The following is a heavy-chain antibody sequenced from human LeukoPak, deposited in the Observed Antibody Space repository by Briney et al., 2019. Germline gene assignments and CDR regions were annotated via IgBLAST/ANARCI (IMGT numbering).Heavy chain of an antibody. CDR3: ATHSRAGSGGSENAFEI. J-gene: IGHJ3*02. D-gene: IGHD5-12*01. CDR2: IYDSGST. CDR1: GFTFSIAW. V-gene: IGHV4-4*02. Sequence: PGGSLRLSCAASGFTFSIAWMSWVRQPPGKGLEWIGNIYDSGSTHYNPSLESRVTISVDTSKNQFSLKLNSVTAADTAVYYCATHSRAGSGGSENAFEIWGQGTMVTVSS.